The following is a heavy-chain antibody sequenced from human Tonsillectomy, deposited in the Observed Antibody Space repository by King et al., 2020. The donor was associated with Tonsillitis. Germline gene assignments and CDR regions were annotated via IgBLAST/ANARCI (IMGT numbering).Heavy chain of an antibody. D-gene: IGHD2-2*01. CDR2: ISSSSSYI. V-gene: IGHV3-21*01. J-gene: IGHJ4*02. Sequence: QLVQSGGGLVKPGGSLRLSCAASGFTFSSDSMNWVRQAPGKGLEWVSSISSSSSYIYYADSGKGRFTIYRDNAKNSLYLQMNSLRAEDTAVYYCARSEGPRYCSSTSCYGGYYFDYWGQGTLVTVSS. CDR3: ARSEGPRYCSSTSCYGGYYFDY. CDR1: GFTFSSDS.